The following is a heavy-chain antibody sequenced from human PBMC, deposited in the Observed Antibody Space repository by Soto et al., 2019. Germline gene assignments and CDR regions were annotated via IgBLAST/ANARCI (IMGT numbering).Heavy chain of an antibody. V-gene: IGHV5-51*01. D-gene: IGHD3-22*01. Sequence: PGESLKISCEGSGYSVFGHCIGWVRQMPGKGLEWVGIIYPADSETRYSPSFQGQVTISVDKSINTAYLQWSSLKASDTAMYYCARRPWLSGYYDYWGQGTLVTVSS. CDR1: GYSVFGHC. CDR2: IYPADSET. J-gene: IGHJ4*02. CDR3: ARRPWLSGYYDY.